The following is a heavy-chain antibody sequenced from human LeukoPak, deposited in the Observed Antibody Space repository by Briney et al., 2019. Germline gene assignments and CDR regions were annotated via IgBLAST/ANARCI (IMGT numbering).Heavy chain of an antibody. CDR3: ARDQDGGKYYYESSGYSH. J-gene: IGHJ4*02. CDR2: ISSGGHI. CDR1: GFTFSSYG. D-gene: IGHD3-22*01. V-gene: IGHV3-21*01. Sequence: GGSLRLSCAASGFTFSSYGLNWVRQAPGKGLEWVSTISSGGHIYYEDSVKGRFTISRDNAKNSLYLQMNSLRAEDTALYYCARDQDGGKYYYESSGYSHWGQGILVTVSS.